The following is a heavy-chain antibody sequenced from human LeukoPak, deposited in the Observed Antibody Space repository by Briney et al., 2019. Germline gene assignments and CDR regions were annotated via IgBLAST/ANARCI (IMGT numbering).Heavy chain of an antibody. CDR2: INHSGGT. CDR3: ARHSYGDYEQCFDY. V-gene: IGHV4-34*01. CDR1: GGSFSGYY. D-gene: IGHD4-17*01. Sequence: SETLSLTCAVYGGSFSGYYWSWIRQPPGKGLEWIGEINHSGGTNYNPSLKSRVTISVDTSKNQFSLKLSSVTAADTAVYYCARHSYGDYEQCFDYWGQGTLVTVSS. J-gene: IGHJ4*02.